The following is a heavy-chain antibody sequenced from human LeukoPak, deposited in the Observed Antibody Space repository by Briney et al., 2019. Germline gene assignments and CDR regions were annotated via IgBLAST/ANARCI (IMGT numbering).Heavy chain of an antibody. CDR3: AGPYYYFDC. J-gene: IGHJ4*02. CDR1: GFTFSKYD. Sequence: GGSLRLCCAASGFTFSKYDMSWVRQAPGKGLEWVSGISGSGSRTYYADSVKGRFTISRDNSRNMLYLQMNSVRTEDTAVYYCAGPYYYFDCWGQGTLVTVSS. CDR2: ISGSGSRT. D-gene: IGHD2-8*01. V-gene: IGHV3-23*01.